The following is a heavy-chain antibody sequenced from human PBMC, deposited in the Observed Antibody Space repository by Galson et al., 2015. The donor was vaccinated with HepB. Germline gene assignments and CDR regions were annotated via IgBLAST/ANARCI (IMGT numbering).Heavy chain of an antibody. CDR2: IWYDGSSK. J-gene: IGHJ4*02. CDR1: GFTFTTYG. V-gene: IGHV3-33*01. CDR3: VRHSGSYNVISSFDS. Sequence: SLRLSCATSGFTFTTYGIHWVRQAPGKGLEWVALIWYDGSSKLYADSVKGRFTISRDNSKKTVYLQMSSLRAEDTAVYYCVRHSGSYNVISSFDSWGQGTLVTFAS. D-gene: IGHD1-26*01.